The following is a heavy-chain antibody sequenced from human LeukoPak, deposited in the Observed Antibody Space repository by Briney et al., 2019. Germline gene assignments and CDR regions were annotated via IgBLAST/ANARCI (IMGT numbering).Heavy chain of an antibody. V-gene: IGHV4-39*07. CDR2: IYYSGST. D-gene: IGHD1-20*01. J-gene: IGHJ6*03. CDR3: ARVSRAGYNWIDYYYYYMDV. CDR1: GGSISSSSYY. Sequence: SETLSLTCTVSGGSISSSSYYWGWIRQPPGKGLEWIGSIYYSGSTYYNPSLKSRVTISVDTSKNQFSLKLSSVTAADTAVYYCARVSRAGYNWIDYYYYYMDVWGKGTTVTVSS.